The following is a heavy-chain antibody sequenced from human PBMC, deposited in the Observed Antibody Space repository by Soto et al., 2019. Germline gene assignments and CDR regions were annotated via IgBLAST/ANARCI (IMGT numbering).Heavy chain of an antibody. J-gene: IGHJ4*02. Sequence: QVQLVESGGGVVQPGRSLRLSCAASGFTFSSYGMHWVRQAPGKGLEWVAVISYDGSNKYYADSVKGRFTISRDNSKNTLYLQMNRVRAVDTAVYYCATWFGAVVCCGQGTLVTVSS. CDR2: ISYDGSNK. D-gene: IGHD3-10*01. CDR3: ATWFGAVVC. V-gene: IGHV3-30*03. CDR1: GFTFSSYG.